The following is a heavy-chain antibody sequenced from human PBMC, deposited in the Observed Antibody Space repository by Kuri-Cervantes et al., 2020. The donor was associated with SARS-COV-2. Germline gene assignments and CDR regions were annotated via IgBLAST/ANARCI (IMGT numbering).Heavy chain of an antibody. J-gene: IGHJ3*02. CDR1: GFTFSNAW. Sequence: GGSLRLSCAASGFTFSNAWMSWVRQAPGKGLEWVGRIKSKTDGGTTDYAAPVKGRFTISRDDSKNTLYLQMNSLKTEDTAVYYCARGPSPDAFDIWGQGTMVTVSS. V-gene: IGHV3-15*01. D-gene: IGHD2-2*01. CDR2: IKSKTDGGTT. CDR3: ARGPSPDAFDI.